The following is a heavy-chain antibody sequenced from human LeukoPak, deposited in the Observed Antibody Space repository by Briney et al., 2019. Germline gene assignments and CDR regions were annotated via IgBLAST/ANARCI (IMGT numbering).Heavy chain of an antibody. CDR1: GHSFTSYW. D-gene: IGHD3-16*01. Sequence: GESLKISCKGSGHSFTSYWIGWVRQMPGKGLEWMGIIYPGDSDTRYSPSFQGQVTISADKSISTAYLQWSSLKASDTAMYYCARRSTFGVYGMDVWGQGTTVTVSS. CDR2: IYPGDSDT. V-gene: IGHV5-51*01. J-gene: IGHJ6*02. CDR3: ARRSTFGVYGMDV.